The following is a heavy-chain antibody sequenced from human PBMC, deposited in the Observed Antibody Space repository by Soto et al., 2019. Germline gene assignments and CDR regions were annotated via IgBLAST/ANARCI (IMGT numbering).Heavy chain of an antibody. CDR2: IRSKAYGGTI. CDR3: TRAGIDRSGTTHYYYGMDV. D-gene: IGHD3-22*01. CDR1: GFSFGENA. J-gene: IGHJ6*02. Sequence: EVQLVESGGGLVQPGRSLSLACTASGFSFGENAMSWVRQAPGKVLEWVGFIRSKAYGGTIDYAASVKGRFTFSRDDSRSVAYLLMHGLKTEDTAVYYCTRAGIDRSGTTHYYYGMDVWGQGTTVTVSS. V-gene: IGHV3-49*04.